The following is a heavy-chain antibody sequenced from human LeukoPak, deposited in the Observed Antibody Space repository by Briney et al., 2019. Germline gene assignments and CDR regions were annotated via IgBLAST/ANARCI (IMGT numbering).Heavy chain of an antibody. D-gene: IGHD3-3*01. J-gene: IGHJ4*02. CDR3: AGTYYDFWSGYSPFDY. CDR1: GGSISSYY. CDR2: IYTSGST. V-gene: IGHV4-4*07. Sequence: PSETPSLTCTVSGGSISSYYWSWIRQPAGKGLEWIGRIYTSGSTNYNPSLKSRVTMSVDTSKNQFSLKLSSVTAADTAVYYCAGTYYDFWSGYSPFDYWGQGTLVTVSS.